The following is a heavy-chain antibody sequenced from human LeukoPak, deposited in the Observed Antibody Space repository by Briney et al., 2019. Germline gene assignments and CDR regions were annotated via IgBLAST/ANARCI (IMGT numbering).Heavy chain of an antibody. J-gene: IGHJ4*02. D-gene: IGHD5-18*01. CDR3: ARVGRGDTYGYVDY. CDR1: GFTASSNY. Sequence: GGSLRLSCAASGFTASSNYMSWVRQTPGKGLAWVSVLYSGGSTYYADSVKGRFTISRDNSKNMLFLQMNSLRAEDTAVYYCARVGRGDTYGYVDYWGQGTLVTVSS. V-gene: IGHV3-66*01. CDR2: LYSGGST.